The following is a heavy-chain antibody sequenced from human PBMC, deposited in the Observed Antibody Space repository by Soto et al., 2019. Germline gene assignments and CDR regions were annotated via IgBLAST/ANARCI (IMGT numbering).Heavy chain of an antibody. V-gene: IGHV3-11*01. J-gene: IGHJ6*02. Sequence: QVQLVESGGGLVKPGGSLRLSCAASGLTFSDHYMTWIRQAPGKGLEWISYISSSAGTIYYADSVKGLFTISRDNANNSLYLQRTNLRAEDTAVYYCARAPYFGSGTYYYYALDVCGQGTTVTVSS. CDR2: ISSSAGTI. CDR1: GLTFSDHY. CDR3: ARAPYFGSGTYYYYALDV. D-gene: IGHD3-10*01.